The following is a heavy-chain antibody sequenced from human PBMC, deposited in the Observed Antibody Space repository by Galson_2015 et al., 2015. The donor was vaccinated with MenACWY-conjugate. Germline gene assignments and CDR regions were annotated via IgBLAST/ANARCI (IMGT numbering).Heavy chain of an antibody. CDR3: ARWNFDAYGMDV. V-gene: IGHV4-59*08. CDR1: GGSISSYY. CDR2: IYYSGST. J-gene: IGHJ6*02. D-gene: IGHD1-7*01. Sequence: ETLSLTCTVSGGSISSYYWSWIRQPPGQGLEWIGYIYYSGSTNYNPSLKSRVTISVDTSRNQFSLKLSSVTAADTAVYYCARWNFDAYGMDVWGQGTTVTVSS.